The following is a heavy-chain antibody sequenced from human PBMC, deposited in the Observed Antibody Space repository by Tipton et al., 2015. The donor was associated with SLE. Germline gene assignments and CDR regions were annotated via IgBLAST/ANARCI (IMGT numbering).Heavy chain of an antibody. CDR3: ARDRGGNSSVYVDN. V-gene: IGHV4-34*01. CDR1: GGSFSGYY. J-gene: IGHJ4*02. Sequence: TLSLTCAVYGGSFSGYYWSWIRQPPGKGLEWIGEINHSGSTNYNPSLKSRVTISVDKPTNQFSLKVSAVTAADTAVYYCARDRGGNSSVYVDNWGQGTLVTVSS. D-gene: IGHD4-23*01. CDR2: INHSGST.